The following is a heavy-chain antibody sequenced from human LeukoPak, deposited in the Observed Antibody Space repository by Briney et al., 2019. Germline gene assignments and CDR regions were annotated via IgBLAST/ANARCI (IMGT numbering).Heavy chain of an antibody. V-gene: IGHV4-59*08. D-gene: IGHD6-13*01. CDR3: ARGYSSSWYYFDY. CDR1: GGSISSYY. J-gene: IGHJ4*02. CDR2: IYYSGST. Sequence: PSETLSLACTVSGGSISSYYWSWIRQPPGKGLEWIGYIYYSGSTNYNPSLKSRVTISVDTSKNQFSLKLSSVTAADTAVYYCARGYSSSWYYFDYWGQGTLVTVSS.